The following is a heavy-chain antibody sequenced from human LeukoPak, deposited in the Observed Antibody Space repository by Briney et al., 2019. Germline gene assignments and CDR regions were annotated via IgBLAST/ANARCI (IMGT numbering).Heavy chain of an antibody. D-gene: IGHD3-10*01. J-gene: IGHJ4*02. CDR2: VSGNGRT. V-gene: IGHV3-23*01. Sequence: GGSLRLSCAASGFTFSSYAMSWVRQAPGKGLEWVSAVSGNGRTYYADSVKGRFTISRDNSKNTMYLQMNSLRAEDTAVYYCAKDGALYYASVSYYLDYWGQGTLVNVAS. CDR1: GFTFSSYA. CDR3: AKDGALYYASVSYYLDY.